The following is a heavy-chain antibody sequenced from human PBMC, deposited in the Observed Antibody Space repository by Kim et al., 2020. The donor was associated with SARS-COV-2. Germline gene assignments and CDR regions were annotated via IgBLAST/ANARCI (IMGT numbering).Heavy chain of an antibody. CDR2: ITATGYTI. Sequence: GGSLRLSCTASGFTFSDYFMSWIRQAPGKGLEWVSPITATGYTISYAASVKGRFTISRDNAKNSLYLQMSSLRAEDTALYYCAREVGAGWYFDLSGRGA. CDR1: GFTFSDYF. V-gene: IGHV3-11*01. D-gene: IGHD1-26*01. J-gene: IGHJ2*01. CDR3: AREVGAGWYFDL.